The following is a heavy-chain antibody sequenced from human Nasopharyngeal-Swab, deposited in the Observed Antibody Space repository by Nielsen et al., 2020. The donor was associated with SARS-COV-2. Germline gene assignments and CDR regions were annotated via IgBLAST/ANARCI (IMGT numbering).Heavy chain of an antibody. CDR2: ISSSSSYT. D-gene: IGHD3-22*01. Sequence: GESLKISCAASGFTFSDYYMSWIRQAPGKGLEWVSYISSSSSYTNYADSVKGRFTISRDNAKNSLYLQMNSLRAEDTAVYYCAREIDSRGGDASDIWGQGTMVTVSS. CDR1: GFTFSDYY. J-gene: IGHJ3*02. CDR3: AREIDSRGGDASDI. V-gene: IGHV3-11*05.